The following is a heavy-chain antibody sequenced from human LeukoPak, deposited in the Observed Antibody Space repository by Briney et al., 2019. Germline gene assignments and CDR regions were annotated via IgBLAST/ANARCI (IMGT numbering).Heavy chain of an antibody. Sequence: GGSLRLSCAASGFTFSSYTMNWVRQAPGKGLEWVSAISGSGGSTYYADSVKGRFTISRDNAKNTLYLQMNSLRAEDTAVYYCAKDLGTAVAGIVVDIWGQGTMVTVSS. CDR1: GFTFSSYT. V-gene: IGHV3-23*01. J-gene: IGHJ3*02. D-gene: IGHD6-19*01. CDR2: ISGSGGST. CDR3: AKDLGTAVAGIVVDI.